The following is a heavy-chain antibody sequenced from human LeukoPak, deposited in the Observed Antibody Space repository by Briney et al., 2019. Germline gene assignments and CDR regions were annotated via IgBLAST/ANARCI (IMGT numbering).Heavy chain of an antibody. CDR3: AKNVKQQLVRHAFDI. J-gene: IGHJ3*02. V-gene: IGHV3-23*01. CDR2: ISDSGGNT. Sequence: GGSLRLSCAASGFTFSNYEMNWVRQAPGKGLEWVSTISDSGGNTYYADSVKGLFTISRDNSKNTLYLEMNSLRAEDTAVYYCAKNVKQQLVRHAFDIWGQGTMVTVSS. CDR1: GFTFSNYE. D-gene: IGHD6-13*01.